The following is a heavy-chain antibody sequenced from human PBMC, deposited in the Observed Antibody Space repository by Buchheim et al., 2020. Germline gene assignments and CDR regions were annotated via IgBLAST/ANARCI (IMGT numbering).Heavy chain of an antibody. D-gene: IGHD3-9*01. J-gene: IGHJ4*02. CDR3: ARTTYYDILTGYYELDY. CDR2: IDPSDSYT. Sequence: EVQLVQSGAEVKKPGESLRISCKGSGYSFTSYWISWVRQMPGKGLEWMGRIDPSDSYTNYSPSFQGHVTISADKSFSTASLQWSSLKASDTAMYYCARTTYYDILTGYYELDYWGQGTL. CDR1: GYSFTSYW. V-gene: IGHV5-10-1*03.